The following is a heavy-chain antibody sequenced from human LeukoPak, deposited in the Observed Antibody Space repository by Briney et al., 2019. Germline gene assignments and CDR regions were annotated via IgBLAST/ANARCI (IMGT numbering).Heavy chain of an antibody. CDR3: ARHSTYGAAAGSDAFDI. V-gene: IGHV4-59*08. Sequence: PSETLSLTCTVSGGSISSYYWSWIRQPPGKGLEWIGYIYYSGSTNYNPSLKSRVTISVDTSKNQFSLKLSSVTAADTAVYYCARHSTYGAAAGSDAFDIWGQGTMVTVSS. CDR1: GGSISSYY. CDR2: IYYSGST. D-gene: IGHD6-13*01. J-gene: IGHJ3*02.